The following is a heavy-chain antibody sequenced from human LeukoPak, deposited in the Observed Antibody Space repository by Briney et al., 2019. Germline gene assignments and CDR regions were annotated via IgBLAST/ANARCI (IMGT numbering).Heavy chain of an antibody. J-gene: IGHJ6*02. Sequence: ASVKVSCKASGYTFTSYDINWVRQATGQGLEWMGWMNPNSGNTGYAQKFQGRVTMTRNTSISTAYMELSSLRSEDTAVYYCARVRELLLLRYYYYGMDVWGQGTTVTVSS. V-gene: IGHV1-8*01. CDR3: ARVRELLLLRYYYYGMDV. D-gene: IGHD2-15*01. CDR1: GYTFTSYD. CDR2: MNPNSGNT.